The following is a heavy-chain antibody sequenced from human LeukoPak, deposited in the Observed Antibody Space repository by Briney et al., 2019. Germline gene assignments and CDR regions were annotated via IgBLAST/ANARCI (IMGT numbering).Heavy chain of an antibody. CDR3: ARGRFLNWNSAAYNWFDP. V-gene: IGHV4-34*01. Sequence: PSETLSLTCAVYGGSFSGYYWSWIRQPPGKGLEWIGEINHSGSTNYNPSLKSRVTISVDTSKNQFSLKLSSVTAADTAVYYCARGRFLNWNSAAYNWFDPWGQGTLVTVSS. CDR2: INHSGST. J-gene: IGHJ5*02. D-gene: IGHD1-7*01. CDR1: GGSFSGYY.